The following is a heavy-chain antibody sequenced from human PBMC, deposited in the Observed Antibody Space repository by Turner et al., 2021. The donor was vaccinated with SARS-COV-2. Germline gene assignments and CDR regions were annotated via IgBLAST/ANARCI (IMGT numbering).Heavy chain of an antibody. D-gene: IGHD3-22*01. CDR1: GGTFSSYA. J-gene: IGHJ5*02. V-gene: IGHV1-69*01. Sequence: QVQLVQSGAEVKKPGSSVKVSCKASGGTFSSYAISWVRQAPGQGLEWMGGIIPIFGTANYAQKFQGRVTITADESTSTAYMELSSLRSEDTAVYYCERARGVDYYDSSGQRFDPWGQGTLVTVSS. CDR2: IIPIFGTA. CDR3: ERARGVDYYDSSGQRFDP.